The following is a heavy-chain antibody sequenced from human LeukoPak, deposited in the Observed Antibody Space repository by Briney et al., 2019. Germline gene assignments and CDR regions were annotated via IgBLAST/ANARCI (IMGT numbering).Heavy chain of an antibody. D-gene: IGHD3-10*01. CDR2: TWYDGSNK. V-gene: IGHV3-33*01. J-gene: IGHJ4*02. CDR1: GFTFSSYG. CDR3: ARDDDYYGSGSYSHFDY. Sequence: GGSLKLSCAASGFTFSSYGMHWVRQAPGKGLEWVAVTWYDGSNKYYADSVKGRFTISRDNSKNTLYLQMNSLRAEDTAVYYCARDDDYYGSGSYSHFDYWGQGTLVTVSS.